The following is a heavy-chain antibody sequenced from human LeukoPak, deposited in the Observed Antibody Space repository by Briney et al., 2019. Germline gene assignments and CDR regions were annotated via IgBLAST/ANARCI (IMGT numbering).Heavy chain of an antibody. CDR2: ISGSGGST. Sequence: PGGSLRLSCAASGFTFSSYAMSWVRQAPGKGLEWVSAISGSGGSTYYADSVKGRFTISRDNSKNTLYLQMNSLRAEDTAVYYCAKDFRGYMSSTSFDNWGQGTLVTVSS. CDR1: GFTFSSYA. J-gene: IGHJ4*02. V-gene: IGHV3-23*01. D-gene: IGHD6-13*01. CDR3: AKDFRGYMSSTSFDN.